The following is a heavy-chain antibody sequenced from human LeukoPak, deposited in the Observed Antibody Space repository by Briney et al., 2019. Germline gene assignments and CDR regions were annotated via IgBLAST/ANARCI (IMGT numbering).Heavy chain of an antibody. Sequence: SETLSLTCTVSGDSFRSYHWSWLRQPPGKGLEWIGYISSSGSTSYNPSLKSRVTISVDTSKNQFSLKLGSVTAADTAVYYCARVGRGDHTWGSYYCDHSGQGTLVSVSS. CDR1: GDSFRSYH. J-gene: IGHJ4*02. CDR2: ISSSGST. D-gene: IGHD3-16*01. CDR3: ARVGRGDHTWGSYYCDH. V-gene: IGHV4-59*01.